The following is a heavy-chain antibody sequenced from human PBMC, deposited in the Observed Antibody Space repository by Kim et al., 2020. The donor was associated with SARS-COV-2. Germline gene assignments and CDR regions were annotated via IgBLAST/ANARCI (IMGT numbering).Heavy chain of an antibody. CDR3: AREKEYSYDIFDY. CDR2: IWYDGSNK. Sequence: GGSLRLSCAASGFTFSSYGMYWVRQAPGKGLEWVAVIWYDGSNKYYADSVKGRFTISRDNSKNKLYLQMNSMRAEDTAVYYCAREKEYSYDIFDYWGQGTLVTVSS. CDR1: GFTFSSYG. V-gene: IGHV3-33*01. D-gene: IGHD5-18*01. J-gene: IGHJ4*02.